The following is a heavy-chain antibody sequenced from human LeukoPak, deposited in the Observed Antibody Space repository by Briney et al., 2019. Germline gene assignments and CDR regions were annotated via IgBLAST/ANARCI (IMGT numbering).Heavy chain of an antibody. CDR2: ISYDGSNK. J-gene: IGHJ4*02. CDR3: ARGFMATTTYYFDY. V-gene: IGHV3-30*01. Sequence: GGSLRLSCAASGSTFSSYAMHWVRQAPGKGLEWVAVISYDGSNKYYADSVKGRFTISKDNSKNTLYLQMNSLRAEDTAVYYCARGFMATTTYYFDYWGQGTLVTVSS. CDR1: GSTFSSYA. D-gene: IGHD5-24*01.